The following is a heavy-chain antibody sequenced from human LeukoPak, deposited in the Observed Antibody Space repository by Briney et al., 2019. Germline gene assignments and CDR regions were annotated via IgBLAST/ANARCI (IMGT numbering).Heavy chain of an antibody. D-gene: IGHD3-9*01. CDR3: ARDRGTYYDILTGYYLDYYYYGMDV. J-gene: IGHJ6*02. Sequence: GGSLRLSCEGSAFIFSGHWMNWVRQTPGKGLEWVASIKEDGSERQYVDSVKGRFTISRDNSKNTLYLQMNSLRAEDTAVYYCARDRGTYYDILTGYYLDYYYYGMDVWGQGTTVTVSS. CDR1: AFIFSGHW. V-gene: IGHV3-7*03. CDR2: IKEDGSER.